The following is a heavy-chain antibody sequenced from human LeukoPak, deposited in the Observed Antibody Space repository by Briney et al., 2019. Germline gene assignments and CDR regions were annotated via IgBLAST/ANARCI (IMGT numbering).Heavy chain of an antibody. CDR3: AKGQTSGWYYFDY. V-gene: IGHV3-23*01. CDR1: GFPFSSYA. Sequence: GGSLRLSCAASGFPFSSYAMSWVRQAPGKGLEWVSAISGSGGSTYYADSVKGRFTISRDTSKNTLYLQMNSLRAEDTAVYYCAKGQTSGWYYFDYWGQGTLVTVSS. J-gene: IGHJ4*02. CDR2: ISGSGGST. D-gene: IGHD6-19*01.